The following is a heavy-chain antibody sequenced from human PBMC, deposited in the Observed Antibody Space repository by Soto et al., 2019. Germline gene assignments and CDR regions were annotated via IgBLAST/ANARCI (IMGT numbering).Heavy chain of an antibody. D-gene: IGHD6-13*01. CDR1: GGSITSRD. J-gene: IGHJ4*02. Sequence: TSETLSLTCTVSGGSITSRDWSWIRQPPGKGLEWIGYIYYSGSTNYNPSLKSRVTISIDTSRTKFSLKLSSVTAADTAVYYCARGYSSSYYYFDYWGQGTLVTVSS. V-gene: IGHV4-59*11. CDR3: ARGYSSSYYYFDY. CDR2: IYYSGST.